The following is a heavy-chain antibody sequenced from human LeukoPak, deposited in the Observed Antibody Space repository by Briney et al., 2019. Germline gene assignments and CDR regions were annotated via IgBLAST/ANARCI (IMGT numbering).Heavy chain of an antibody. J-gene: IGHJ4*02. CDR2: INAGNGNT. D-gene: IGHD6-13*01. V-gene: IGHV1-3*01. Sequence: ASVKVSCKASGYTFTSYAMHWVRQAPGQRLEWMGWINAGNGNTKYSQEFQGRVTITRDTSASTAYMELSSLRSEDTAVYYCARRYSSSWYAPFDYWGQGTLVTVSS. CDR3: ARRYSSSWYAPFDY. CDR1: GYTFTSYA.